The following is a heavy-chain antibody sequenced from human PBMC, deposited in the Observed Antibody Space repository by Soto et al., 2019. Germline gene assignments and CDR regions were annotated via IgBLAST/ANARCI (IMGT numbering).Heavy chain of an antibody. CDR3: AKDGPVRYRSSFDY. V-gene: IGHV3-48*01. J-gene: IGHJ4*02. CDR2: ISSSSTTI. Sequence: GGSLRLXCAAAGFTFSTYIMNWGRQAPGKGLEWISDISSSSTTINYADSVKGRFTISRDNAKNSLYLQMNSLRAEDTAVYYCAKDGPVRYRSSFDYWGQGTLVTVSS. CDR1: GFTFSTYI. D-gene: IGHD6-13*01.